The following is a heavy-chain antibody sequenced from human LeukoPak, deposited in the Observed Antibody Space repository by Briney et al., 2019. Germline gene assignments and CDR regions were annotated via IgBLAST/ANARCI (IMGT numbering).Heavy chain of an antibody. D-gene: IGHD5-18*01. V-gene: IGHV3-23*01. J-gene: IGHJ4*02. Sequence: GGSLRLSCAASGFTFSSYAMSWVRQAPGKGLEWVSAISGSGGSTYYADSVKGRFTISRDNSKNTLYLQMNSLRAEDTAVYYCAKDYARGSYIYGYDYWGQGTLVTVSS. CDR3: AKDYARGSYIYGYDY. CDR1: GFTFSSYA. CDR2: ISGSGGST.